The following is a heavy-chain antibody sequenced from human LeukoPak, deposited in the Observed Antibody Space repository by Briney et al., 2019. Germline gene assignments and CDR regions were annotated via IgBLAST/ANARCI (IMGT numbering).Heavy chain of an antibody. Sequence: GGSLRLSCAASGFTFSRYSMHWVRQAPGKGLEYVSAISSNGGSTYYANSVKGRFTISRDNSKNTLYLQMGSLRAEDMAVYYCAKEPTIFGVVIIDAFDIWGQGTMVTVSS. J-gene: IGHJ3*02. D-gene: IGHD3-3*01. V-gene: IGHV3-64*01. CDR2: ISSNGGST. CDR1: GFTFSRYS. CDR3: AKEPTIFGVVIIDAFDI.